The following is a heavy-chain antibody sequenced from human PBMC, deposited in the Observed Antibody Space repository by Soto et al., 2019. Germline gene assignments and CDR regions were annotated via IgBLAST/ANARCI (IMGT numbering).Heavy chain of an antibody. D-gene: IGHD1-1*01. CDR1: GCTVSSSD. J-gene: IGHJ4*02. V-gene: IGHV3-13*01. Sequence: GGSLSRSCSASGCTVSSSDMHAVGQATGKGLEWVSAIGTAGDTYYPASVKGRFTISRENAKNSLYLQMNSLRAGDTAVYYCASEHPTGTGIDSRGQGTLVPVSP. CDR2: IGTAGDT. CDR3: ASEHPTGTGIDS.